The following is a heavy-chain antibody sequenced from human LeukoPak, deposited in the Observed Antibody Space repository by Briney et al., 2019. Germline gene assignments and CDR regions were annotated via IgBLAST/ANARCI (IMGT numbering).Heavy chain of an antibody. CDR2: IYYSGST. CDR1: GGSISSYY. CDR3: ARAKGSDYVWRSFSEYFDY. J-gene: IGHJ4*02. Sequence: SETLSLTCTVSGGSISSYYWSWIRQPPGKGLEWIGYIYYSGSTNYNPSLKSRVTISVDTSKNQFSLKLSSVTAADTAVYYCARAKGSDYVWRSFSEYFDYWGQGTLVTVSS. D-gene: IGHD3-16*01. V-gene: IGHV4-59*01.